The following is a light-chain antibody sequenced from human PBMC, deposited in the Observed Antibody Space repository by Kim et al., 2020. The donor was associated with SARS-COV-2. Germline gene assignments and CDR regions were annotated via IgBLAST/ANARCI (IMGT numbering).Light chain of an antibody. Sequence: LSQGERATLSCRASQNVRNYLGWYQQKPGQAPRLLIYGVSNRVAGIPARFSGSGSGTDFTLTISSLESEDFAVYYCQQRSTWPGTFGLGTKVDIK. J-gene: IGKJ1*01. CDR1: QNVRNY. V-gene: IGKV3-11*01. CDR3: QQRSTWPGT. CDR2: GVS.